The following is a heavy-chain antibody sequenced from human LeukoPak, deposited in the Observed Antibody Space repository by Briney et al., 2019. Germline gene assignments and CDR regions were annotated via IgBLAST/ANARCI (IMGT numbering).Heavy chain of an antibody. CDR1: GLTFRSYN. Sequence: PGGSLRLSCAASGLTFRSYNMHWVRQAPGKGLEGVAVIWYDETTKYYAASVKDRFTVSRDNSKNTLYLEMNSLRADDTAVYYCARELCFVDFIETYFDIWGQGTLVTVSS. V-gene: IGHV3-33*01. J-gene: IGHJ4*02. CDR3: ARELCFVDFIETYFDI. CDR2: IWYDETTK. D-gene: IGHD3/OR15-3a*01.